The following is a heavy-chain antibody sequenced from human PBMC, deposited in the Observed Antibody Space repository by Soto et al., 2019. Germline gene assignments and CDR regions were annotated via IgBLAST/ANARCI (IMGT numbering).Heavy chain of an antibody. Sequence: SSVKVSCKASGGPFSSYAISWVRHAPGQGLEWMGGIIPIFGTANYAQKFQGRVTITADESTSTAYMELSSLRSEDTAVYYCARCRRDKARGPAGGYHHGLDV. J-gene: IGHJ6*01. CDR3: ARCRRDKARGPAGGYHHGLDV. CDR1: GGPFSSYA. D-gene: IGHD5-18*01. CDR2: IIPIFGTA. V-gene: IGHV1-69*13.